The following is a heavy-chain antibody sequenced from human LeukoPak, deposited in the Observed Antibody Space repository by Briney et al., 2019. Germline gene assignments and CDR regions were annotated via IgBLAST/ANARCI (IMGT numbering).Heavy chain of an antibody. V-gene: IGHV3-23*01. J-gene: IGHJ4*02. Sequence: PGGSLRLSCAASGFTFSSYAMSWVRQAPGNGLEWVSAISGSGGSTYYADSVKGRFTISRDNSKNTLYLQMNSPRAEDTAVYYCANLFGYYDILTGYYSGTSYFDYWGQGTLVTVSS. CDR3: ANLFGYYDILTGYYSGTSYFDY. CDR2: ISGSGGST. D-gene: IGHD3-9*01. CDR1: GFTFSSYA.